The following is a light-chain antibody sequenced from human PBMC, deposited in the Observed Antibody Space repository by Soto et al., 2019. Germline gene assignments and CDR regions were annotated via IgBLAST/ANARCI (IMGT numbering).Light chain of an antibody. CDR3: QQYDSYAWT. Sequence: DIQMTQSPSTLSASVGERVTITCRASQSVSNWLAWYQQKPGKAPNLLIYDVSSLESGLPSRFSGSGSGTEFILTISSLQPDEFATYYCQQYDSYAWTFGQGTKVEMK. CDR2: DVS. V-gene: IGKV1-5*01. CDR1: QSVSNW. J-gene: IGKJ1*01.